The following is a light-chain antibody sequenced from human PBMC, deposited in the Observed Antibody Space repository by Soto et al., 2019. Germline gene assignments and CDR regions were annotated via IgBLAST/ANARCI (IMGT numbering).Light chain of an antibody. V-gene: IGKV1-5*01. CDR3: QHYNSYSEA. CDR1: QSISNW. J-gene: IGKJ1*01. CDR2: DVS. Sequence: DIQMTQSPSTLSASVGDRVTITCRASQSISNWLAWYQQKPGKAPTLLIYDVSRLESGVPSRFSGSGSETEFTLTISGLQPGDFATYYCQHYNSYSEAFGQGTKGGYQ.